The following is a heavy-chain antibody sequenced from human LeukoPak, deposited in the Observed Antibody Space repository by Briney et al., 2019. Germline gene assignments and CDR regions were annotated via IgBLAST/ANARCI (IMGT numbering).Heavy chain of an antibody. CDR1: GYTFTNYY. V-gene: IGHV1-2*02. CDR3: ARAPGGLDV. Sequence: ASVKVSCEASGYTFTNYYMHWVRQAPGQGLEWMAWINPNSGGTNYAQKFQGRVTMTRDPSISTAYMELSRLRSDDTAVYYCARAPGGLDVWGQGTTVTVSS. CDR2: INPNSGGT. J-gene: IGHJ6*02.